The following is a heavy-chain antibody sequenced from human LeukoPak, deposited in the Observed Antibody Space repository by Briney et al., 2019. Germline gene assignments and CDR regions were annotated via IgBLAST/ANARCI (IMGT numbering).Heavy chain of an antibody. Sequence: GGSLRLSCAASGFTFSDTWMHWVRQAPGKGLVWVSRIRSDGSDTRYAESVKGRFTISRDNAKNSLYLQMNSLRAEDTALYYCAKDMVRGVLNYYFDYWGQGTLVTVSS. J-gene: IGHJ4*02. CDR3: AKDMVRGVLNYYFDY. V-gene: IGHV3-74*01. CDR1: GFTFSDTW. D-gene: IGHD3-10*01. CDR2: IRSDGSDT.